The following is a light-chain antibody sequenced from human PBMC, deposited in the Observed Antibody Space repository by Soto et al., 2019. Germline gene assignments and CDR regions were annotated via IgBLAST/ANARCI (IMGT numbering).Light chain of an antibody. V-gene: IGKV3-15*01. Sequence: EIVMTQSPATLYVSPGGRATLSCRASQSIGDTLDWYQQKPGQAPRLLIYGASSRVTGFPARFSGSGSGTDVTLTISSLQSDDFAVYCCQQYDKWPLTFGQGTQVEIK. CDR3: QQYDKWPLT. CDR2: GAS. J-gene: IGKJ1*01. CDR1: QSIGDT.